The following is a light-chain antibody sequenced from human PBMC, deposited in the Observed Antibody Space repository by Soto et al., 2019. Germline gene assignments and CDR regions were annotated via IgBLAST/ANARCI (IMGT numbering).Light chain of an antibody. V-gene: IGKV1-33*01. Sequence: DIQMTQSPSSLSASVGDRVTITCQASQVISNYLNWYQQKPGKAPKLLIYDASNLETGVPSRFGGSGSGTDFTFTISRQQPEDIATYYCQQYDNPWTFGQGTKVEIK. CDR2: DAS. CDR3: QQYDNPWT. CDR1: QVISNY. J-gene: IGKJ1*01.